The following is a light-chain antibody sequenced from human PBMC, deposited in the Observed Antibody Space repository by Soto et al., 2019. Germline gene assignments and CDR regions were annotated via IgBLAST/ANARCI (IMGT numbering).Light chain of an antibody. V-gene: IGLV2-8*01. J-gene: IGLJ2*01. CDR3: SSYAGSNNLV. CDR1: SSDVGGYNY. CDR2: EVT. Sequence: QSVLTQPPSASGSPGQSVTISCTGTSSDVGGYNYVSWYQQHPGKAPKLMIHEVTKRTSGVPDRFSGSKSGNTASLTVSGLQAEDEADYYCSSYAGSNNLVFGGGTQLTVL.